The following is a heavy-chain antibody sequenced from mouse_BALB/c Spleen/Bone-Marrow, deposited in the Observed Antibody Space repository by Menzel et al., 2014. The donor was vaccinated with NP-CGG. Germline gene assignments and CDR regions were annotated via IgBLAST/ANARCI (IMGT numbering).Heavy chain of an antibody. V-gene: IGHV1S41*01. D-gene: IGHD2-3*01. J-gene: IGHJ4*01. CDR2: IAPGTGTT. CDR3: ARYDYAMDY. CDR1: GYTFXNFW. Sequence: DLVKPGASVKLSCKASGYTFXNFWINWIKQRPGQGLEWIGRIAPGTGTTYYNEMFKGKATLTVDTSSSTAYIQLSSLSSEDSAVYFCARYDYAMDYWGQGTSVTVSS.